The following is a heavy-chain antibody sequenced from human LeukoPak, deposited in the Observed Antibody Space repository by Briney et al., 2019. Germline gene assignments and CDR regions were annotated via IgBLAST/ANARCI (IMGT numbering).Heavy chain of an antibody. CDR3: ARDPTGYAGGDI. V-gene: IGHV3-30*02. CDR2: LRYDGSNE. D-gene: IGHD5-12*01. J-gene: IGHJ3*02. CDR1: GFTFSSYG. Sequence: GGSLRLSCAASGFTFSSYGMHWVRQAPGKGLEWVAFLRYDGSNEYYADSVKGRFTISRDNSKNTLYLQMNSLRTEDTAVYYCARDPTGYAGGDIWGQGTMVTVSS.